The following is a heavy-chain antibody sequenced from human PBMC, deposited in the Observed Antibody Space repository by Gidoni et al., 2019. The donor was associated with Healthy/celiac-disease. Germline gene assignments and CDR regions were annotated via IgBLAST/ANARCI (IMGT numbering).Heavy chain of an antibody. D-gene: IGHD3-22*01. CDR3: AREEGYYDSSGYYSHYYGMDV. Sequence: EVQLVETGGGLIQPGGSLRLSCAASGFTVSSNYLSWVRQAPGKGLEWVSVIDSGGSTYYADSVKGRFTISRDNSKNTLYLQMNSLRAEDTAVYYCAREEGYYDSSGYYSHYYGMDVWGQGTTVTVSS. CDR2: IDSGGST. V-gene: IGHV3-53*02. J-gene: IGHJ6*02. CDR1: GFTVSSNY.